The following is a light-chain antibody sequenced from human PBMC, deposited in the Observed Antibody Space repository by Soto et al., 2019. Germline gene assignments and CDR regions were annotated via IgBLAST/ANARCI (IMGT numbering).Light chain of an antibody. Sequence: DIQMTQTPSTLSASIGDRVTIACRASQFINKWLAWHQQEPGKAPKVLIFDASILQSGVPSRFSGSGFGTEFTLTIDSLQPEDFATYYCQQYDLYPLTFGQGTSVEIK. CDR2: DAS. V-gene: IGKV1-5*01. CDR3: QQYDLYPLT. J-gene: IGKJ1*01. CDR1: QFINKW.